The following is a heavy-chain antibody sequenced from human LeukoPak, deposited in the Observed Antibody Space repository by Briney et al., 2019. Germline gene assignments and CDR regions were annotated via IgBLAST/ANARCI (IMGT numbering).Heavy chain of an antibody. CDR1: GFTFSSYS. Sequence: GGSLRLSCAASGFTFSSYSMNWVRQAPGKGLEWVSSISRSSSYIYYADSVKGRFTISRDNAKNSLYLQMNSLRAEDTAVYYCARARANSYYFDYWGQGTLVTVSS. V-gene: IGHV3-21*04. J-gene: IGHJ4*02. CDR2: ISRSSSYI. D-gene: IGHD5-18*01. CDR3: ARARANSYYFDY.